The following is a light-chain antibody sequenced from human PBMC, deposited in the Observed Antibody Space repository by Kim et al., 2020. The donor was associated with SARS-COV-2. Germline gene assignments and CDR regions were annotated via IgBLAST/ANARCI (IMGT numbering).Light chain of an antibody. Sequence: IQLTQSPSSLSASVGDRVTITCRASQGINSFLVWYQQKPGRAPNLLIYGASTLQSGVPSRFSGSGFGTDFTLTISSLQPEDFATYYCQHIYDFPLTFGGGTKVEIK. V-gene: IGKV1-9*01. CDR2: GAS. J-gene: IGKJ4*01. CDR3: QHIYDFPLT. CDR1: QGINSF.